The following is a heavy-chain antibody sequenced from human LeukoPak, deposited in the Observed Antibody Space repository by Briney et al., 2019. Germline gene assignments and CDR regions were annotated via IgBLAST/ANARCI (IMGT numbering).Heavy chain of an antibody. V-gene: IGHV3-21*01. Sequence: KPGGSLRLSCAASGFTFSSYSINWVRQAPGKGLEWVSSVSSSSSYIYYADSVKGRFTISRDNAKNSLYLQMNSLRAEDTAVYYCARDATTENFDYWGQGTLVTVSS. CDR3: ARDATTENFDY. CDR1: GFTFSSYS. D-gene: IGHD1-26*01. CDR2: VSSSSSYI. J-gene: IGHJ4*02.